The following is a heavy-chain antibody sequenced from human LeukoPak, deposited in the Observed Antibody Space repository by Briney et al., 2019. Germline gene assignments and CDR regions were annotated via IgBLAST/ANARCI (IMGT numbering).Heavy chain of an antibody. V-gene: IGHV3-30*03. Sequence: PGGSLRLSCAASGFTFSSYGMHWVRQASGKGLEWVAVISYDGSNKYYADSVKGRFTISRDNSKNTLYLQMNTLRAEDTAVYYCAAGYCTTTACSPLEHWGQGTLVTVS. CDR3: AAGYCTTTACSPLEH. D-gene: IGHD2-8*01. CDR2: ISYDGSNK. CDR1: GFTFSSYG. J-gene: IGHJ1*01.